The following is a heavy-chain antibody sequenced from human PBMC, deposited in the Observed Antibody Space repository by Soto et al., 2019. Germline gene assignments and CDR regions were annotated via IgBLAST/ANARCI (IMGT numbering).Heavy chain of an antibody. CDR1: GGSISSGGYY. CDR2: IYYSGST. D-gene: IGHD6-19*01. J-gene: IGHJ5*02. CDR3: ARGGRIAVAGRNWFDP. Sequence: SETRSLTCTVSGGSISSGGYYWSWIRQPPGKGLEWIGYIYYSGSTNYNPSLKSRVTISVDTSKNQFSLKLSSVTAADTAVYYCARGGRIAVAGRNWFDPWGQGTLVTVSS. V-gene: IGHV4-61*08.